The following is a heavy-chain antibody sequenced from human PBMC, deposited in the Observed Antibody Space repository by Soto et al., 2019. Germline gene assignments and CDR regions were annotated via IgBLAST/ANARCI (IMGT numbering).Heavy chain of an antibody. CDR3: ARVSLVRGVIIAGLDY. Sequence: GGSLRLSCAASGFTFDTYAMHWVRQAPGKGLEWVTFISYDGRNKNYVDSVKGRFTISRDNSMNTLYLQMNGLRVEDTAVYYCARVSLVRGVIIAGLDYWGQGALVTVSS. J-gene: IGHJ4*02. V-gene: IGHV3-30*03. CDR2: ISYDGRNK. D-gene: IGHD3-10*01. CDR1: GFTFDTYA.